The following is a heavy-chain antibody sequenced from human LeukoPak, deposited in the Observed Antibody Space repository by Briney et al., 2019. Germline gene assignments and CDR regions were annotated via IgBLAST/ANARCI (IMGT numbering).Heavy chain of an antibody. D-gene: IGHD2-2*01. Sequence: SETQSLTCTVSGGSISSGSYYWSWIRQPAGKGLEWIGRIYTSGSTNYNPSLKSRVTMSVDTSKNQFSLKLSSVTAADTAVYYCAGGRRYCSSTSCYGLDYWGQGTLVTVSS. CDR2: IYTSGST. CDR3: AGGRRYCSSTSCYGLDY. CDR1: GGSISSGSYY. V-gene: IGHV4-61*02. J-gene: IGHJ4*02.